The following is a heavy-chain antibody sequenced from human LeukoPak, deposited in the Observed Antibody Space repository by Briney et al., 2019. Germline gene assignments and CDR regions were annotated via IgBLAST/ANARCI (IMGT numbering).Heavy chain of an antibody. CDR2: LSNTGSDS. Sequence: GGSLRLSCRASGFTFSDHYRTWVRQAPGKGLEYISYLSNTGSDSFYADSVKGRFSISRDNAEKSLYLQMNDLRAEDTAVYYCARGHWGLDYWGQGTLVTVSS. V-gene: IGHV3-11*01. D-gene: IGHD7-27*01. CDR3: ARGHWGLDY. CDR1: GFTFSDHY. J-gene: IGHJ4*02.